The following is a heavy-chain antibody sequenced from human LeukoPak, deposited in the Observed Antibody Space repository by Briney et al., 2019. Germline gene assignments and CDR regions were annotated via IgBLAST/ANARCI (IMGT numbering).Heavy chain of an antibody. D-gene: IGHD2-2*02. CDR3: ASEHRGYCSSTSCYTGVDY. CDR1: GYSISSGYY. V-gene: IGHV4-38-2*01. CDR2: IYHSGST. J-gene: IGHJ4*02. Sequence: SETLSLTCAVSGYSISSGYYWGWIRPPPGKGLEWIGSIYHSGSTYYNPSLKSRVTISVDTFKNQFSLKLSSVTAADTAVYYCASEHRGYCSSTSCYTGVDYWGQGTLVTVSS.